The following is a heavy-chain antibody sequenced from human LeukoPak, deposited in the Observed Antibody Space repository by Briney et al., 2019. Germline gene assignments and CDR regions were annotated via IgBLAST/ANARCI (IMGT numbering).Heavy chain of an antibody. D-gene: IGHD3-3*01. CDR2: INPSGGST. CDR3: ARIRHLSSYYDFWSGYYLGWFDP. V-gene: IGHV1-46*01. J-gene: IGHJ5*02. Sequence: ASVKVSCKASGYTFTSYYMHWVRQAPGQGLEWMGIINPSGGSTSYAQKFQGRVTMTTDTSTSTAYMELRSLRSDDTAVYYCARIRHLSSYYDFWSGYYLGWFDPWGQGTLVTVSS. CDR1: GYTFTSYY.